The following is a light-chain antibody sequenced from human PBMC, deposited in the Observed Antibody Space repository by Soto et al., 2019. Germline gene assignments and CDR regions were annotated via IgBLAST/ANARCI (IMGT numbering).Light chain of an antibody. J-gene: IGLJ1*01. CDR1: SSNVGYYNY. CDR3: SSYAGSYTEV. V-gene: IGLV2-11*01. CDR2: NDS. Sequence: QSALTQPRSVSGSPGQSVTISCTGTSSNVGYYNYVSWYQQHPGKVPKLMIYNDSKRPSGVPDRFSGSKSGNTASLTISGLHAEDEADYYCSSYAGSYTEVFGTGTKLTVL.